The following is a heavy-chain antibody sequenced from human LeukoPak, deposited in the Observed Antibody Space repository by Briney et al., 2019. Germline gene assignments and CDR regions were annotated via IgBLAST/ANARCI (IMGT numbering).Heavy chain of an antibody. J-gene: IGHJ5*02. V-gene: IGHV4-59*01. CDR3: ARGSGSYYSGFGWFDP. D-gene: IGHD1-26*01. CDR1: GGSISNKY. Sequence: SETLSLTCTVSGGSISNKYWSWIRQPPGKGLEWIGYIYYSGSTNYNPSLKSRVTISVDTSKNQFSLKLSSVTAADTAVYYCARGSGSYYSGFGWFDPWGQGTLVTVSS. CDR2: IYYSGST.